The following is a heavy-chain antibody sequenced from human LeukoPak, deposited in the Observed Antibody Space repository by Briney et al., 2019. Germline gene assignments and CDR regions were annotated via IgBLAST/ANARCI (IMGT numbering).Heavy chain of an antibody. CDR3: ARSLDYSSSWYSVSNWFDP. Sequence: APVKVSCKASGYTFTSYYMHWVRQAPGQGLEWMGIINPSGGSTNYAQKFQGRVTMTRDTSISTAYMELSRLRSDDTAVYYCARSLDYSSSWYSVSNWFDPWGQGTLVTVSS. V-gene: IGHV1-2*02. J-gene: IGHJ5*02. D-gene: IGHD6-13*01. CDR2: INPSGGST. CDR1: GYTFTSYY.